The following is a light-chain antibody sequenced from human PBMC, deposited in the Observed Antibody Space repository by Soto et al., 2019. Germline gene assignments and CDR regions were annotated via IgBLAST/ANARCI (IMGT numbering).Light chain of an antibody. CDR3: SSYAGRVV. V-gene: IGLV2-23*01. Sequence: SALTQPASVSGSPGQSITISCTGTSSDVGSYNLVSWYQHHPGKAPKLMIYEGTNRPSGVSNRFSGSKSGNTASLTISGLQAEDEAHYYCSSYAGRVVFGGGTKLTVL. J-gene: IGLJ2*01. CDR2: EGT. CDR1: SSDVGSYNL.